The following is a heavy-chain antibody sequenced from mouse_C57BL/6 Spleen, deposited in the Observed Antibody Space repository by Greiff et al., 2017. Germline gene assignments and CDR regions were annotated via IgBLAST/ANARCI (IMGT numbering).Heavy chain of an antibody. CDR1: GYTFTSYW. CDR2: IDPSDSYT. Sequence: QVQLQQPGAELVMPGASVKLSCKASGYTFTSYWMHWVKQRPGQGLEWIGEIDPSDSYTNYNQKFKGKSTLTVDKSSSTAYMQLSSLTSEDSAVYYGARVDSNTRKAMDYWGQGTSVTVSS. V-gene: IGHV1-69*01. CDR3: ARVDSNTRKAMDY. D-gene: IGHD2-5*01. J-gene: IGHJ4*01.